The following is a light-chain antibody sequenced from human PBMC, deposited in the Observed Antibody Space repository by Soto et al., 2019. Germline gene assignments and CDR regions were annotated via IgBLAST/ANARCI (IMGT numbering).Light chain of an antibody. J-gene: IGKJ5*01. CDR2: GAS. Sequence: IVLTQCPGTLWLSPGERATVSCRASQSVSSSYLAWYQQKPGQAPRLLIYGASSRATGIPDRFSGSGSGTDFTLTISRLEPEDFAVYYCQQYGSSPQTFGQGTRLEIK. CDR1: QSVSSSY. CDR3: QQYGSSPQT. V-gene: IGKV3-20*01.